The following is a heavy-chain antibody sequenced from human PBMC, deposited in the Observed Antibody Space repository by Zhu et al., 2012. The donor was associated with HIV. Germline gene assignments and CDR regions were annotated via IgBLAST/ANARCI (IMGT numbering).Heavy chain of an antibody. D-gene: IGHD2-8*01. V-gene: IGHV4-4*07. CDR1: GDSISTYH. Sequence: QVQLQESGLGLVKPSETLSLTCTVSGDSISTYHWSWVRQPAGKGLEWIGRMSASGSTDCNPSLKSRVTMSVDTSKKQFSLKLNSVTAADTAVYYCARGPNTNGRHAWFDPWGQGTLVTVSS. J-gene: IGHJ5*02. CDR3: ARGPNTNGRHAWFDP. CDR2: MSASGST.